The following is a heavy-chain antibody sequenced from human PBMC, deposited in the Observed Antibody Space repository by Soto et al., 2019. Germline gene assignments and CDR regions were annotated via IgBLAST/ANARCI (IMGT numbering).Heavy chain of an antibody. CDR3: ARDRSNSPDLLDS. CDR2: VYYTGST. Sequence: QVQLQESGPGLVKPSQTLSLTCSVSGGSIISDEYYWTWIRQPPGVGLEWIGHVYYTGSTSYSPSLKSRLTISVDTSKSQFSVRLHSVSAADTAVYYCARDRSNSPDLLDSWGRGTLVTVSS. V-gene: IGHV4-30-4*01. CDR1: GGSIISDEYY. J-gene: IGHJ4*02. D-gene: IGHD1-1*01.